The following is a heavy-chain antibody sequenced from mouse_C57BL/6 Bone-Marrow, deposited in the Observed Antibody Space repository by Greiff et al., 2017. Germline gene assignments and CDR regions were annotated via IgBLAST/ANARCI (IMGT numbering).Heavy chain of an antibody. V-gene: IGHV1-54*01. CDR1: GYAFTNYL. Sequence: QVQLQQSGAELVRPGTSVKVSCKASGYAFTNYLIEWVKQRPGQGLEWIGVINPGSGGTNYNEKFKGKATLTADKSSSTAYMQLSSLTSEDSAVYFCARSPYGNYGFAYWGQGTLVTVSA. CDR3: ARSPYGNYGFAY. CDR2: INPGSGGT. D-gene: IGHD2-1*01. J-gene: IGHJ3*01.